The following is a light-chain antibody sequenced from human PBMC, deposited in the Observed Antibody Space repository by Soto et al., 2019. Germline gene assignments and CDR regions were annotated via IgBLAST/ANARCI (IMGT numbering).Light chain of an antibody. CDR3: QQYNSLPGT. CDR1: QSVSSN. CDR2: GAS. J-gene: IGKJ1*01. Sequence: EIVMTRSPGTLSVSPGERATLSCRASQSVSSNLAWYQQKPGQAPRLLIYGASTRATGIPARFSGSGSGTEFTLTISSLQSEDFAVYYCQQYNSLPGTFGQGTKVEIK. V-gene: IGKV3-15*01.